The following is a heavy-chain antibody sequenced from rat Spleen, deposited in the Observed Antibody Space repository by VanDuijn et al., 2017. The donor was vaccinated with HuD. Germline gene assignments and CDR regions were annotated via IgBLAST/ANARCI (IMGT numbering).Heavy chain of an antibody. CDR3: ATAGARISRFAY. Sequence: EVQLVESGGGLVQPGRSMNLSCAALGFTFSNYYMAWVRQAPTKGLEWVASISTGGGNTYYRDSVKGRLTISRDKAKSTLYLQMDSLRSEDTATYYCATAGARISRFAYWGQGTLVTVSS. V-gene: IGHV5-25*01. CDR1: GFTFSNYY. CDR2: ISTGGGNT. J-gene: IGHJ3*01. D-gene: IGHD1-6*01.